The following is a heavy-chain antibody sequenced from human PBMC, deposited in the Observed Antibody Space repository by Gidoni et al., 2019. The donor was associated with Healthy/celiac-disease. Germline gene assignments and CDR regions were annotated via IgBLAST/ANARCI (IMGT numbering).Heavy chain of an antibody. CDR2: IYWDDDK. V-gene: IGHV2-5*02. CDR3: AHRAAAGFFDY. Sequence: QITLKESGSTLLKPTQTLTLTCTFSGSSLSTSGVGVGWIRQPPGQALEWLAIIYWDDDKRYSPSLKSRLTITKDTSKNQVVLTMTNMDPVDTATYYCAHRAAAGFFDYWGQGTLVTVSS. CDR1: GSSLSTSGVG. D-gene: IGHD6-13*01. J-gene: IGHJ4*02.